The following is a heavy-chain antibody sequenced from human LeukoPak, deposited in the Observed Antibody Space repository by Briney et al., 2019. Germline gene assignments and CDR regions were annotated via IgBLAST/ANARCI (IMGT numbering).Heavy chain of an antibody. Sequence: SETLSLTCTGSGGSISSGSYYWSWIRQPAGKGLEWIGRIYTSGSTHYNPSRKRRVTISVDTSKNQFSLKLSSVTAADTAVYYCARDPWGIAVAGYFDYWGQGPLVTVSS. CDR1: GGSISSGSYY. CDR2: IYTSGST. CDR3: ARDPWGIAVAGYFDY. D-gene: IGHD6-19*01. V-gene: IGHV4-61*02. J-gene: IGHJ4*02.